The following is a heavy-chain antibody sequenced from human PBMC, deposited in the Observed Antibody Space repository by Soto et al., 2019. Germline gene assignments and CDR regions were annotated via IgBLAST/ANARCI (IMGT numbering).Heavy chain of an antibody. CDR1: GFTFSSYA. CDR3: AKGYYDTLTGYFRLCYFDF. Sequence: GGSLRLSCAASGFTFSSYAMSWVRQAPGKGLEWVSAISGSGGSTYYADSVKGRFTISRDNSKNTLYLQMNSLRAEDTAVYYCAKGYYDTLTGYFRLCYFDFWGQGTLVTVSS. V-gene: IGHV3-23*01. J-gene: IGHJ4*02. D-gene: IGHD3-9*01. CDR2: ISGSGGST.